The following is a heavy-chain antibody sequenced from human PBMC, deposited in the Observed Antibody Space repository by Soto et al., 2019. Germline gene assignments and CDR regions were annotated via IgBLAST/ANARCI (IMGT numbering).Heavy chain of an antibody. J-gene: IGHJ4*02. V-gene: IGHV3-74*01. CDR3: VVMNTITNTFDY. Sequence: EVQLVESGGGLVQPGGSLRLSCAASGFSSRAYGMHWVRQTPGKGLVWVSRINHDGSSTDYADSVKGRFTISRDNAKDTLYLHMNSLRAEDTALYYCVVMNTITNTFDYWGQGILGTVAS. CDR2: INHDGSST. CDR1: GFSSRAYG. D-gene: IGHD3-10*01.